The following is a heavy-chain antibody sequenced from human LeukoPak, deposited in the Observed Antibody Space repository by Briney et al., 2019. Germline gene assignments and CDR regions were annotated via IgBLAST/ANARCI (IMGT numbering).Heavy chain of an antibody. CDR2: ISNSGST. CDR3: ARLRYSRYDLYYYYGMDV. D-gene: IGHD5-12*01. J-gene: IGHJ6*02. Sequence: PSETLSLTCTVSGGSISSYYWSWIRQPPGKGLEWLGYISNSGSTTYNPSLKSRVTISVDTSKNQFSLRLSSVTAADTAGYYCARLRYSRYDLYYYYGMDVWGQGTTVTVSS. CDR1: GGSISSYY. V-gene: IGHV4-59*08.